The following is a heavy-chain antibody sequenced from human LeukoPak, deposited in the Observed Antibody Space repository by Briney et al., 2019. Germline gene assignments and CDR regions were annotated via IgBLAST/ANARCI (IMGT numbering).Heavy chain of an antibody. CDR3: ARVEITMVRDGSYYYYGMDV. D-gene: IGHD3-10*01. CDR1: GGTFISYA. V-gene: IGHV1-69*06. J-gene: IGHJ6*04. CDR2: IIPIFGTA. Sequence: ASVKVSSKASGGTFISYAISWVRQAPGQGREWMGGIIPIFGTANYAQKFQGRVTITADKSTSTAYMELSSLRSEDTAVYYCARVEITMVRDGSYYYYGMDVWGKGTTVTVSS.